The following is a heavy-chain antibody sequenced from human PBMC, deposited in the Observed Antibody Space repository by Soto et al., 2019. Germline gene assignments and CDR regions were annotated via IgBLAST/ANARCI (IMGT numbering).Heavy chain of an antibody. J-gene: IGHJ4*02. CDR1: GFTFSSYG. V-gene: IGHV3-33*01. D-gene: IGHD3-16*02. CDR2: IWYDGSNK. CDR3: ARERAYYDYVWGSYRYEGPDY. Sequence: QVQLVESGGGVVQPGRSLRLSCAASGFTFSSYGMHWVRQAPGKGLEWVAVIWYDGSNKYYADSVKGRFTISRDNSKNTLYLQMNSLRAEDTAVYYCARERAYYDYVWGSYRYEGPDYWGQGTLVTVSS.